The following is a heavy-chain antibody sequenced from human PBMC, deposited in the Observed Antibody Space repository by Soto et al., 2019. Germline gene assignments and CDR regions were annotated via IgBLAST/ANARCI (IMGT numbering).Heavy chain of an antibody. CDR3: ARGTWGGYFYYYYYMDV. V-gene: IGHV6-1*01. CDR1: GDSVSSNSAA. J-gene: IGHJ6*03. Sequence: SQTLSLTCAISGDSVSSNSAAWNWIRPSPSRGLEWLGRTYYRSKWYNDYAVSVKSRITINPDTSKNQFSLQLNSVTPEDTAVYYCARGTWGGYFYYYYYMDVWGKGTTVTVSS. D-gene: IGHD2-15*01. CDR2: TYYRSKWYN.